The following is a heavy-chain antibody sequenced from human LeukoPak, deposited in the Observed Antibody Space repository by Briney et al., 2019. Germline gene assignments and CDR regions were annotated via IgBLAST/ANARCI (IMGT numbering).Heavy chain of an antibody. CDR2: INPNSGGT. V-gene: IGHV1-2*02. CDR3: AREARRDVYS. D-gene: IGHD5-24*01. Sequence: ASVTVSCKASGYTFTGYYMHWVRQAPGQGLEGMGWINPNSGGTNFAHKLQGRVTMTRDTSISKAYMELSRRRSDDTAVYYCAREARRDVYSWGQGTLVTVSS. CDR1: GYTFTGYY. J-gene: IGHJ4*02.